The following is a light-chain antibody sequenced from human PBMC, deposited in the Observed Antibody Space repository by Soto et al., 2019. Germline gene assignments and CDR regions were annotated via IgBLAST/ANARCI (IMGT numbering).Light chain of an antibody. CDR1: QGIGSQ. V-gene: IGKV1-12*01. CDR2: AAS. CDR3: QQANAFPRT. J-gene: IGKJ1*01. Sequence: DIQMTPSPSSVSASVGDRVSITCRASQGIGSQLAWYQQKPGKAPKLLIHAASTLQRGVPSRFSGSGSGTDFTLTISSLQSEDFATDYCQQANAFPRTFGQGTKVEIE.